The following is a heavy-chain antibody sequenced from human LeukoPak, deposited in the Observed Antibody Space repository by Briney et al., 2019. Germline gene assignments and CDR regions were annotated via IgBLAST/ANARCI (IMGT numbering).Heavy chain of an antibody. Sequence: GRSLRLSCAASGFTFSSYAMHWVRQAPGKGLEWVAVISYDGSNKYYADSVKGRFTISRDNSKNTLYLQMNSLRAEDTAVYYCARASLTYYYDSSGYDSWFDPWGQGTLVTVSS. V-gene: IGHV3-30*04. D-gene: IGHD3-22*01. CDR1: GFTFSSYA. CDR2: ISYDGSNK. CDR3: ARASLTYYYDSSGYDSWFDP. J-gene: IGHJ5*02.